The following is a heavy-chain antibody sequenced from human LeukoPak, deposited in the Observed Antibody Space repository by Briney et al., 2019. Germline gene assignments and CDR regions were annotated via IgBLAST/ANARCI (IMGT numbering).Heavy chain of an antibody. D-gene: IGHD2-15*01. CDR2: ISSSGSTI. J-gene: IGHJ4*02. V-gene: IGHV3-11*04. Sequence: KPGGSLRLSCAASGFTFSDYYMSWIRQAPGKGLEWVSYISSSGSTIYYADSVEGRFTVSRDNAKNSLYLQMNSLRAEDTAVYYCTRVARYCSGGICYSGYWGQGTLVTVSS. CDR3: TRVARYCSGGICYSGY. CDR1: GFTFSDYY.